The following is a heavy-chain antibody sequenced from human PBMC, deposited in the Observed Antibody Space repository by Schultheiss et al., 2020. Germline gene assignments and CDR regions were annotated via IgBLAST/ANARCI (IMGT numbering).Heavy chain of an antibody. J-gene: IGHJ6*02. Sequence: ASVKVSCKASGYTFSDYYIHWVRQAPGQGLEWMGWINPNSGGANYAQNFQGRVTLTRDMSVTTAYMALTRLRSDDTAVYYCAREGLRRSGGMDVWGQGTTVTVSS. V-gene: IGHV1-2*02. CDR2: INPNSGGA. CDR1: GYTFSDYY. D-gene: IGHD1-26*01. CDR3: AREGLRRSGGMDV.